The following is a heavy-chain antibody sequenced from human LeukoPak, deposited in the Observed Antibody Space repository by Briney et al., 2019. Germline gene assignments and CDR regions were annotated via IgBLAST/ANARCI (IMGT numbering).Heavy chain of an antibody. CDR2: IYYSGST. V-gene: IGHV4-39*01. J-gene: IGHJ4*02. CDR1: GGSISSSSYY. CDR3: AFLTAAGSTYYFDY. Sequence: TSETLSLTCTVSGGSISSSSYYWGWIRQPPGKGLEWIGSIYYSGSTYYNPSLKSRVTISVDTSKNQFSLKLSSVTAADTAVYYCAFLTAAGSTYYFDYWGQGTLVTVSS. D-gene: IGHD6-13*01.